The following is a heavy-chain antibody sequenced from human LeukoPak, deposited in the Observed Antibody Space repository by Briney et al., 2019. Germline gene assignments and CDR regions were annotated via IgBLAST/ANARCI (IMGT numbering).Heavy chain of an antibody. CDR1: GFTFSTYA. Sequence: GGSLRLFCAASGFTFSTYAMNWVRQAPGKGLEWVSAISGSGSSTYYADSVKGRFTISRDNSKNTLYLQMNSLRAEDTAVYYCAKQTPPYGDYDYWGQGTLVTVSS. D-gene: IGHD4-17*01. J-gene: IGHJ4*02. CDR3: AKQTPPYGDYDY. V-gene: IGHV3-23*01. CDR2: ISGSGSST.